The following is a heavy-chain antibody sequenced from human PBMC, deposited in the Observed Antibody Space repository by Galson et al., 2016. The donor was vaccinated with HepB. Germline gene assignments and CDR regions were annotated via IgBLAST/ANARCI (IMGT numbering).Heavy chain of an antibody. CDR1: GDSVSSNSAT. Sequence: CAISGDSVSSNSATWNWIRQSPSRGLEWLGRTYYRSKWYNDYALSVKSRITINPDTSNNQFSLQLNSVTPEDTAVYYCARGHLVVPFSFYFDYWGQGSLVTVSS. J-gene: IGHJ4*02. D-gene: IGHD2-15*01. CDR3: ARGHLVVPFSFYFDY. CDR2: TYYRSKWYN. V-gene: IGHV6-1*01.